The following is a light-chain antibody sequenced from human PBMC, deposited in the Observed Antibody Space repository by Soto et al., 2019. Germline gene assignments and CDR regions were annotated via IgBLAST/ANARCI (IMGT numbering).Light chain of an antibody. CDR3: QYYGSYSWT. CDR1: QSISDW. J-gene: IGKJ1*01. V-gene: IGKV1-5*03. Sequence: DIQMTQSPSTLSASVGDRVTITCRASQSISDWLAWYQQNPGKAPKFLIYKASNLESGVPSRFSGGGSGPEFTRTISSVQPDYFATYYGQYYGSYSWTFGQGTKEEIK. CDR2: KAS.